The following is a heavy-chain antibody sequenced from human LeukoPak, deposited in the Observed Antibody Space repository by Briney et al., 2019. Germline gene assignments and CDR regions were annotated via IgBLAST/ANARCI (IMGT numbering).Heavy chain of an antibody. D-gene: IGHD3-9*01. CDR3: EAGEGIRYFDWLLSPGTFDI. CDR2: IGTAGDT. CDR1: GFTFSSYD. J-gene: IGHJ3*02. V-gene: IGHV3-13*01. Sequence: VGTLRLSCAASGFTFSSYDMHWVRQATEKGLHWVSAIGTAGDTYYPGSVKGRFTISRENAKNSLYLQMNSLRAGDTAVYFFEAGEGIRYFDWLLSPGTFDIWGQGTMVTVSS.